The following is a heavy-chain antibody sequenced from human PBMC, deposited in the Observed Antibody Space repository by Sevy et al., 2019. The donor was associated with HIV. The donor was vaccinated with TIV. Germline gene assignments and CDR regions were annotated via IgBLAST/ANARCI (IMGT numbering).Heavy chain of an antibody. CDR1: GFTLTNEF. D-gene: IGHD2-15*01. CDR3: ARVGYCRGGTCFSGFYYAMDV. J-gene: IGHJ6*02. V-gene: IGHV3-53*01. Sequence: GGSLRLSCAVSGFTLTNEFFSWVRQAPGKGLEWVAVVYSGGATVYADSVKGRFTISRDKSKSTLYLQMKSLRAEDTAVYYCARVGYCRGGTCFSGFYYAMDVWGQGTTVTVSS. CDR2: VYSGGAT.